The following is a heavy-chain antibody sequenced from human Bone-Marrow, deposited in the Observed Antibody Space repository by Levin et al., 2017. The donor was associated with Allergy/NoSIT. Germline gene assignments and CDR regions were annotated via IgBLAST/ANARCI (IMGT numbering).Heavy chain of an antibody. J-gene: IGHJ4*02. CDR1: GGTFSSYA. CDR3: ARAFIAAAGTFDY. V-gene: IGHV1-69*01. Sequence: PGESLKISCKASGGTFSSYAISWVRQAPGQGLEWMGGIIPIFGTANYAQKFQGRVTITADESTSTAYMELSSLRSEDTAVYYCARAFIAAAGTFDYWGQGTLVTVSS. CDR2: IIPIFGTA. D-gene: IGHD6-13*01.